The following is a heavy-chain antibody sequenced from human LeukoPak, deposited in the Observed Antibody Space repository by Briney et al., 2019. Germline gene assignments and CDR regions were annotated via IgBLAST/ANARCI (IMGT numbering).Heavy chain of an antibody. CDR1: GYTFTSYG. J-gene: IGHJ5*02. Sequence: GASVKVFCKASGYTFTSYGISWVRQAPGQGLEWMGWISAYNGNTNYAQKLQGRITMTTDTSTSTAYMELRSLRSDDTAVYYCARDVEGYCSSTSCPLLFDPWGQGTLVTVSS. CDR3: ARDVEGYCSSTSCPLLFDP. V-gene: IGHV1-18*04. CDR2: ISAYNGNT. D-gene: IGHD2-2*01.